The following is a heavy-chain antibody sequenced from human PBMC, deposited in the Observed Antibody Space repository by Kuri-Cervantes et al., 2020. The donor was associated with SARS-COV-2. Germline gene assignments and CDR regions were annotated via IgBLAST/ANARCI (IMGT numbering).Heavy chain of an antibody. CDR1: GFTFSSYA. CDR3: ARDLAY. V-gene: IGHV3-23*03. J-gene: IGHJ4*02. CDR2: IYSGGSST. Sequence: GGSLRLSCAASGFTFSSYAMSWVRQAPGKGLEWVSVIYSGGSSTYYADSVKGRFTISRDNSKNTLYLQMNSLRAEDTAVYYCARDLAYWGQGTLVTVSS. D-gene: IGHD3-16*01.